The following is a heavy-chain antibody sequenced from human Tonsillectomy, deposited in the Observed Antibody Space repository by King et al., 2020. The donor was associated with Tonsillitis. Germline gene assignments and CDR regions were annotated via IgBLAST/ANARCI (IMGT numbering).Heavy chain of an antibody. V-gene: IGHV3-7*01. D-gene: IGHD6-13*01. CDR3: ARVSSSWPNFQH. CDR1: GFTFCSYC. CDR2: IKQDGTEK. J-gene: IGHJ1*01. Sequence: VQLVESGGGLVQPGGSLRLSCSASGFTFCSYCMSWVRQAPGKGLEGVANIKQDGTEKYYVDSVGGRFPIPRDNAKNSLFLQMNSLRAEDTAVYYCARVSSSWPNFQHRGQGALVTVSS.